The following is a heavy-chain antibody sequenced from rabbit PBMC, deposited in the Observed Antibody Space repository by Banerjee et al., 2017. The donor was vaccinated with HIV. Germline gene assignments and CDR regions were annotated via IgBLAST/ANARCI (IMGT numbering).Heavy chain of an antibody. D-gene: IGHD4-1*01. V-gene: IGHV1S40*01. CDR2: MDAGSSGTT. CDR1: GFSFSSSYW. Sequence: QSLEESGGDLVKPGASLKLSCAASGFSFSSSYWICWVRQAPGKGLEWIACMDAGSSGTTNYASWAKGRFTISKASSTTVTLQVTSLTGADTATYFCASPYSSGWGVLGLWGPGTLVTVS. CDR3: ASPYSSGWGVLGL. J-gene: IGHJ4*01.